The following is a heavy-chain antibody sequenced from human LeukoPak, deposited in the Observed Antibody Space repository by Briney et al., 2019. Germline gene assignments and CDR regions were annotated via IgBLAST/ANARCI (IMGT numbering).Heavy chain of an antibody. Sequence: PSETLSLTCAVYGGSFSGYYWIWIRQSPEKGLEWTGEINPSGRTHYNPSLNSRVTISIDTSKNQFSLKLTSVTAADTATYYCARAYHNWYFDLWGRATLVTVSS. CDR1: GGSFSGYY. D-gene: IGHD2-2*01. CDR2: INPSGRT. J-gene: IGHJ2*01. V-gene: IGHV4-34*01. CDR3: ARAYHNWYFDL.